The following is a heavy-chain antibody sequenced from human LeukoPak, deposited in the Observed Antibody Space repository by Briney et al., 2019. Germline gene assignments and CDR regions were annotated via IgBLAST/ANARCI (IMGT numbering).Heavy chain of an antibody. D-gene: IGHD6-13*01. CDR1: GGSIGSYY. Sequence: PSETLSLTCAVSGGSIGSYYWSWIRQPPGKGLEWIGYIHDSGSTKYNPSLKSRVTMSVDTSRNHLSLKLTSVTAADTAVYYCASESPIAAAGTRFDYWGKGTLVTVSS. CDR3: ASESPIAAAGTRFDY. CDR2: IHDSGST. V-gene: IGHV4-59*01. J-gene: IGHJ4*02.